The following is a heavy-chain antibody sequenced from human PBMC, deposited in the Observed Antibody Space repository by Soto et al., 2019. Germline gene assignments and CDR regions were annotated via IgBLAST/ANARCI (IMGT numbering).Heavy chain of an antibody. CDR3: AAATTWNSHFHS. J-gene: IGHJ4*02. V-gene: IGHV3-33*01. CDR1: GFTISTHG. CDR2: IWYDGSNR. Sequence: QVQLVESGGGVVQPGTSLRLSCAASGFTISTHGMHWVRQAPGKGLEWVANIWYDGSNRFYADSVKGRFTISKDNSKNTLYLQMSSRRAEDTAVYYCAAATTWNSHFHSWGQGTQVTVSS. D-gene: IGHD1-7*01.